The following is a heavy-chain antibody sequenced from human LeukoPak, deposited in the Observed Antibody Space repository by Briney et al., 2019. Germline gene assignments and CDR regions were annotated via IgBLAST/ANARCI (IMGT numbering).Heavy chain of an antibody. Sequence: PGGSLRLSCAASGFTFSSYAMSWVRQAPGKGLEWVSAISGSGGSTYYADSVKGRFTISRDNSKNTLYLQMNSLRAEDTAVYYCARDPYYYDSSGYQGGLDYWGQGTLVTVSS. V-gene: IGHV3-23*01. CDR3: ARDPYYYDSSGYQGGLDY. D-gene: IGHD3-22*01. J-gene: IGHJ4*02. CDR1: GFTFSSYA. CDR2: ISGSGGST.